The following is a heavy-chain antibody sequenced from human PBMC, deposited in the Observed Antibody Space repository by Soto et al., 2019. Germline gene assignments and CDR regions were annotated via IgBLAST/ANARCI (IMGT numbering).Heavy chain of an antibody. Sequence: LRLSCAASGFTFSSYGMHWVRQAPGKGLEWVAVISYDGSNKYYADSVKGRFTISRDNSKNTVYLQMNSLRTEDTAVYYCATDSRKEYTSSWLDYWGQGSLVTVSS. CDR2: ISYDGSNK. D-gene: IGHD6-6*01. CDR3: ATDSRKEYTSSWLDY. V-gene: IGHV3-30*03. J-gene: IGHJ4*02. CDR1: GFTFSSYG.